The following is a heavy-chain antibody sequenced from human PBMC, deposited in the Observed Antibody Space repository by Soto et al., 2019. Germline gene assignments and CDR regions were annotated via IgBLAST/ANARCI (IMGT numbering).Heavy chain of an antibody. CDR2: IYPGDSDT. D-gene: IGHD3-16*02. J-gene: IGHJ3*02. CDR1: GYSFTSYW. Sequence: ESLKISCKGSGYSFTSYWMGWVRQMPGKGLEWMGIIYPGDSDTRYSPSFQGQVTISADKSISTAYLQWSSLKASDTAMYYWARRGYDYIWGSYRLGGAFDIWGKGTMVPVSS. CDR3: ARRGYDYIWGSYRLGGAFDI. V-gene: IGHV5-51*01.